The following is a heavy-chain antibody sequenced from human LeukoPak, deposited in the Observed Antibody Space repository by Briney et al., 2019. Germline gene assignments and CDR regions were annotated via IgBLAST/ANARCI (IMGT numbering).Heavy chain of an antibody. J-gene: IGHJ5*02. CDR3: ARDGEYQLLYNWFDP. CDR1: GGSISSYY. Sequence: SETLSLTSTVSGGSISSYYWSWIRQPAGKGLEWIGRIYTSGSTNYNPSLKSRVTMSVDTSKNQFSLKLSSVTAADTAVYYCARDGEYQLLYNWFDPWGQGTLVTVSS. V-gene: IGHV4-4*07. D-gene: IGHD2-2*01. CDR2: IYTSGST.